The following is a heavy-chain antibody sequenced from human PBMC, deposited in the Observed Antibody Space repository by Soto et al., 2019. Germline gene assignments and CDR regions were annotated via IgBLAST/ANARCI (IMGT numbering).Heavy chain of an antibody. CDR2: ISAYNGNT. J-gene: IGHJ5*02. D-gene: IGHD4-17*01. CDR1: GYTFTSYG. V-gene: IGHV1-18*01. Sequence: GASVKVSCKASGYTFTSYGISWARQAPGQGLEWMGWISAYNGNTNYAQKLQGRVTMTTDTSTSTAYMELRNLRSDDTAVYYCARERHDYGDYDWFDPWGQGTLVIVSS. CDR3: ARERHDYGDYDWFDP.